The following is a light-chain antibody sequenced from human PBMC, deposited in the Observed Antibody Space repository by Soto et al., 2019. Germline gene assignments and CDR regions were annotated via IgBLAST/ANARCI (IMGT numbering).Light chain of an antibody. J-gene: IGLJ2*01. V-gene: IGLV2-14*01. CDR3: SSYTSANTLV. CDR1: SIDVGGYNY. Sequence: QSALTQPASVSGSPGQSITISCTGTSIDVGGYNYVSWYQQHPGKAPKLMIYEVSNRPSGISIRFSGSKSGNTASLTISGLQAEDEADYYCSSYTSANTLVFGGGTKLTVL. CDR2: EVS.